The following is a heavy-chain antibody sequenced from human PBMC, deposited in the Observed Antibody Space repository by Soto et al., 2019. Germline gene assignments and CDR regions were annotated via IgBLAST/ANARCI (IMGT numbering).Heavy chain of an antibody. D-gene: IGHD3-3*01. Sequence: EVQLLESGGGLVQPGGPLRLSCAASGFTFSSYAMSWVRQAPGKGLEWVSAISGSGGSTYYADSVKGRFTISRDNSKNTLYLQMNRLRAEDTAVYYCAKDITIFGVPPPNDWFAPWGQGTLVTVSS. CDR2: ISGSGGST. V-gene: IGHV3-23*01. J-gene: IGHJ5*02. CDR1: GFTFSSYA. CDR3: AKDITIFGVPPPNDWFAP.